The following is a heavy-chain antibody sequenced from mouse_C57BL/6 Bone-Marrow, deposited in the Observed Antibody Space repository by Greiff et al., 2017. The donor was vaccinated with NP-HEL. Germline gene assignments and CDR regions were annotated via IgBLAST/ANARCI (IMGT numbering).Heavy chain of an antibody. D-gene: IGHD4-1*01. V-gene: IGHV1-76*01. Sequence: VQLQQSGAELVRPGASVKLSCKASGYTFTDYYINWVKQSPGQGLEWIARIYPGSGNTYYNEKFKGKATLTAEKSSSTAYMQLSSLTSEDSAVYFCARELGRGRFAYWGQGTLVTVSA. CDR2: IYPGSGNT. CDR3: ARELGRGRFAY. CDR1: GYTFTDYY. J-gene: IGHJ3*01.